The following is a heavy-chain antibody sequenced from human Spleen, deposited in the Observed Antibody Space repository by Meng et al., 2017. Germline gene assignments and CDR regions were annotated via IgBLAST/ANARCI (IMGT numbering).Heavy chain of an antibody. V-gene: IGHV1-18*01. D-gene: IGHD3-10*01. J-gene: IGHJ4*02. Sequence: ASVKVSCKASGYTFTNYGISWVRQAPGQGLEWMGWISAYNGNTNYARKFQGRVTMATDTSTGTAYMELRSLRSDDTAVYYCARVGSGSYYNGGLYWGQGTLVNGAS. CDR2: ISAYNGNT. CDR1: GYTFTNYG. CDR3: ARVGSGSYYNGGLY.